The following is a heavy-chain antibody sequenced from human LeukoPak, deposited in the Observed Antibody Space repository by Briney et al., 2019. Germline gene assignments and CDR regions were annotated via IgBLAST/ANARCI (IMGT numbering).Heavy chain of an antibody. CDR1: GYTFTDYY. J-gene: IGHJ6*03. V-gene: IGHV1-2*02. CDR3: ARGTTLTTLPYYYYFIDV. CDR2: INPNSGGT. Sequence: ASVKVSCKASGYTFTDYYIHWVRLAPGQGLEWMGWINPNSGGTNYAQKFQGRVTMTRDTSISTAYMDLNRLRFDDTAVYYCARGTTLTTLPYYYYFIDVWGQGTLVTVSS. D-gene: IGHD4-17*01.